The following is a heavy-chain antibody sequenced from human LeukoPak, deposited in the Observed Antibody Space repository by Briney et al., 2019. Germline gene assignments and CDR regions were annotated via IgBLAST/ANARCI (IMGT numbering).Heavy chain of an antibody. CDR3: ATTYYYDSSGYH. CDR2: IRYDRSNK. J-gene: IGHJ4*02. V-gene: IGHV3-30*02. D-gene: IGHD3-22*01. Sequence: PGGSLRLSCAASGFTFSSYGMHWVRQAPGKGLEWVAFIRYDRSNKYYADSVKGRFTISRDNSKNTLYLQMNSLRAEDTAVYYCATTYYYDSSGYHWGQGTLVTVSS. CDR1: GFTFSSYG.